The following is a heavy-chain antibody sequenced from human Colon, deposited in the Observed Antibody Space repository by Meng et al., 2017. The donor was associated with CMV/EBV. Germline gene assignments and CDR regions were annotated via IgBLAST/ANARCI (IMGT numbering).Heavy chain of an antibody. D-gene: IGHD2-15*01. Sequence: GGSLRLSCAVSGFTVTSTLMSWVRQAPGKRPEWVAVVYAGGKTFYADSVEGRFTISRDNSDNTLYLQMNSLLTEDSGVYYCARTPGGKICSGANCYTVDDWGQGTLVIVSS. J-gene: IGHJ4*02. V-gene: IGHV3-66*02. CDR2: VYAGGKT. CDR1: GFTVTSTL. CDR3: ARTPGGKICSGANCYTVDD.